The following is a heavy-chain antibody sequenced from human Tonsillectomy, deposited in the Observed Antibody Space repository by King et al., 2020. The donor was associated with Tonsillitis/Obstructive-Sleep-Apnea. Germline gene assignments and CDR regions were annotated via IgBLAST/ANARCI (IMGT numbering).Heavy chain of an antibody. D-gene: IGHD3-22*01. CDR1: GGSISSGRYY. J-gene: IGHJ6*02. V-gene: IGHV4-31*03. CDR2: IYNSGST. CDR3: ARDADTLLPGRIDA. Sequence: VQLQESGPGLVKPSETLFLTCTVSGGSISSGRYYWSWIRQHPGKGLEWIGYIYNSGSTYHNPSLKSRATISVDTSKNQFSMKLSSVTAADTAVYYCARDADTLLPGRIDAWGQGTTVTVS.